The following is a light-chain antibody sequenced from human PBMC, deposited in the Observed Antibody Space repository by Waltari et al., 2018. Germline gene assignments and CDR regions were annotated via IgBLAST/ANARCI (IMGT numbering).Light chain of an antibody. CDR1: LSIDKA. CDR2: ASS. CDR3: QQSQGVPFT. V-gene: IGKV1-39*01. J-gene: IGKJ2*01. Sequence: DVQMSQSPSSLSASVGDRVTITSRASLSIDKALNWYPQKPGTAPKLLIYASSTLQSGVPSRFTGSGSGTHFTLTISSLQPEDIATYSCQQSQGVPFTFGQGTKVDIK.